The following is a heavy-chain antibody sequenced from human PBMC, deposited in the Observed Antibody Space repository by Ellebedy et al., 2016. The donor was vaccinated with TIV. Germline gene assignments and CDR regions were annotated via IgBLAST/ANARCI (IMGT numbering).Heavy chain of an antibody. D-gene: IGHD3-3*02. CDR1: GYTFTAYH. J-gene: IGHJ4*02. V-gene: IGHV1-2*02. CDR3: AAFPYISTSSAF. CDR2: IYPYSGGT. Sequence: ASVKVSCKASGYTFTAYHIHWVRQAPGQGLEWMGWIYPYSGGTNYAPKFQGRVTMTRDMSISTAYTELSGLKSDDTAFYYCAAFPYISTSSAFWGQGTLVTVSS.